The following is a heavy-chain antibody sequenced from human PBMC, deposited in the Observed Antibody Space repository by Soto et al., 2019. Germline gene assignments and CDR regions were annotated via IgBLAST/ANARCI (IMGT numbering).Heavy chain of an antibody. CDR2: IYWDDDK. V-gene: IGHV2-5*02. J-gene: IGHJ1*01. D-gene: IGHD3-22*01. Sequence: QITLKESGPTLVKPSQTLTLTCTFSGFSLSTSGVGVGWIRQPPGKALEWLALIYWDDDKRYSPSLKSRLTLTKATSKNQVVLTLPTVDPVDTATYYCALMLVTIIVRAGHFHHWGQGTLVTVSS. CDR3: ALMLVTIIVRAGHFHH. CDR1: GFSLSTSGVG.